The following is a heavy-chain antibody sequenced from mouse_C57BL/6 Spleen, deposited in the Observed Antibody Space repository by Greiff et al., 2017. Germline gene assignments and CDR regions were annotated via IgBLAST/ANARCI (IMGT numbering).Heavy chain of an antibody. D-gene: IGHD1-1*01. V-gene: IGHV1-22*01. Sequence: VQLKESGPELVKPGASVKMSCKASGYTFTDYNMHWVKQSHGKSLEWIGYINPNNGGTSYNQKFKGKATLTVNKSSSTAYMELRSLTSEDAAVYYCARGGYGSSSDYWGQGTTLTVSS. J-gene: IGHJ2*01. CDR3: ARGGYGSSSDY. CDR2: INPNNGGT. CDR1: GYTFTDYN.